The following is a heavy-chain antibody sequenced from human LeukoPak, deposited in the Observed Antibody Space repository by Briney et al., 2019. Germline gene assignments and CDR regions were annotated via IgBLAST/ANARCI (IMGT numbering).Heavy chain of an antibody. CDR3: ARVSYYYNYFDY. V-gene: IGHV4-59*01. CDR1: GDSISSYC. CDR2: IYYSGST. J-gene: IGHJ4*02. D-gene: IGHD3-22*01. Sequence: SETLSLTCTVSGDSISSYCWSWIRQPPGKGLEWIGYIYYSGSTNYNPSLKSRVTISVDTSKNQFSLKLTSVTAADTAVYYCARVSYYYNYFDYWGQGTLVTVSS.